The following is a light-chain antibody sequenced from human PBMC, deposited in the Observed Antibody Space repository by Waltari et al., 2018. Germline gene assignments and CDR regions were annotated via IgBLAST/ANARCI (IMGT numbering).Light chain of an antibody. V-gene: IGKV3-20*01. CDR2: GAS. J-gene: IGKJ1*01. Sequence: EIVLTQSPGTLSLSPGERATLSCRASQSVSSSYLAWYQQKPGQAPRLLIYGASSRAPGIPDRFSGSGSGTDFTLTISRLEPEDFAVYYCQQYGSLWTFGQGTKVEIK. CDR1: QSVSSSY. CDR3: QQYGSLWT.